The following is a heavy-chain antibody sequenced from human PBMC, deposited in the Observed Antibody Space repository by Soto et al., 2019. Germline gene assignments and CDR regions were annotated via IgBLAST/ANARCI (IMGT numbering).Heavy chain of an antibody. Sequence: QVQLVQSGAEVKKPGSSVKVSCKASGGTFSSYAISWVRQAPGQGLEWMGGIIPIFGTANYAQKFQGRVXIPADESTSTXXMXLXXLRSEHPAVYYCARDLTDYDILAGYYAVDYYGMDVWGQGTTVTVSS. CDR3: ARDLTDYDILAGYYAVDYYGMDV. J-gene: IGHJ6*02. CDR2: IIPIFGTA. V-gene: IGHV1-69*12. CDR1: GGTFSSYA. D-gene: IGHD3-9*01.